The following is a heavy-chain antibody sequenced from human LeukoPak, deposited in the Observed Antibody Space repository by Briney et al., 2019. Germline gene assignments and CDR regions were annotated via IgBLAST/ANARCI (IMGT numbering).Heavy chain of an antibody. J-gene: IGHJ4*02. V-gene: IGHV4-34*01. Sequence: SETLSLTCVVYGGSFSGYYWSWIRQPPGKGLEWIGEINHSGSTNYNPSLKSRVTISVDTSKNQFSLKLSSVTAADTAVYYCARTHDFWRTYDYWGQGTLVTVSS. D-gene: IGHD3-3*01. CDR3: ARTHDFWRTYDY. CDR2: INHSGST. CDR1: GGSFSGYY.